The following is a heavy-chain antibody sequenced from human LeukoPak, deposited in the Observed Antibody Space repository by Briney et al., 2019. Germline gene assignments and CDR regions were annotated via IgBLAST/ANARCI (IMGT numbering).Heavy chain of an antibody. CDR2: FDPEHGET. CDR3: ARDSTGWSVDY. Sequence: ASVKVSCKVSGYTLTELSMHWVRQAPGKGLEWMGGFDPEHGETVYAQKFQGRLTMTEDTSTHTAYMELSSLRSDDTAVYHCARDSTGWSVDYWGQGTLVTVSS. CDR1: GYTLTELS. D-gene: IGHD6-19*01. J-gene: IGHJ4*02. V-gene: IGHV1-24*01.